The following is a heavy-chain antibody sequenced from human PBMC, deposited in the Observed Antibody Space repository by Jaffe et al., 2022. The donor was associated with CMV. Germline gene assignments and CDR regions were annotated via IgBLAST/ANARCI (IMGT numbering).Heavy chain of an antibody. V-gene: IGHV1-2*02. J-gene: IGHJ5*02. CDR3: ARDLATGYSNSWYIS. CDR2: LNPNTGGT. Sequence: QVQLVQSGAEVKRPWASVKVSCKASGYTFADYFIHWVRQAPGQGLEWMGWLNPNTGGTYYVEKFKGRVTMTRDTSISTAYMELSRLTSDDTAVYYCARDLATGYSNSWYISWGQGTLVTVSS. D-gene: IGHD6-13*01. CDR1: GYTFADYF.